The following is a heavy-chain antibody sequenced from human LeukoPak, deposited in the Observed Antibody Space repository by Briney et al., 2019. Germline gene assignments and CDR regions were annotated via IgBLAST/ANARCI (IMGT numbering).Heavy chain of an antibody. CDR3: AKERYYYDSSGYSN. Sequence: PGGTLRLSCAASGFTFSSYGMSWVRQAPGKGLEWVSAISGSGGSTYYADSVKGRFTISRDNSKDTLYLQMNSLRAEDAAVYYCAKERYYYDSSGYSNWGQGTLVTVSS. D-gene: IGHD3-22*01. V-gene: IGHV3-23*01. J-gene: IGHJ4*02. CDR2: ISGSGGST. CDR1: GFTFSSYG.